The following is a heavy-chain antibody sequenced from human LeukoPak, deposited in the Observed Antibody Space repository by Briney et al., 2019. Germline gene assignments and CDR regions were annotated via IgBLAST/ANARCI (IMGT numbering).Heavy chain of an antibody. CDR3: ARDRSPRGFDS. CDR1: GGSISSYY. J-gene: IGHJ4*02. D-gene: IGHD3-10*01. V-gene: IGHV4-59*01. Sequence: SETLSLTCTVSGGSISSYYWSWIRQPPGKGLEWIGYIYYGGQTNYNPSLKRRVTISHGTSTTEFSLKLASVTAADTAVYYCARDRSPRGFDSWGQGTLVTVSS. CDR2: IYYGGQT.